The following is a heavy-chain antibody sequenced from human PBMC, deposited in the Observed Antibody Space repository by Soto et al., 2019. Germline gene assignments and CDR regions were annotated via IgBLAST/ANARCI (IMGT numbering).Heavy chain of an antibody. CDR1: GFTFSSYA. Sequence: GGSLRLSCAASGFTFSSYAMSWVRQAPGKGLEWVSAISGSGGSTYYADSVKGRFTISRDTSKNQFSLQLNSVTPEDAAVYYCARGGQQVVPVWGQGTLVTVSS. J-gene: IGHJ4*02. CDR3: ARGGQQVVPV. D-gene: IGHD6-6*01. CDR2: ISGSGGST. V-gene: IGHV3-23*01.